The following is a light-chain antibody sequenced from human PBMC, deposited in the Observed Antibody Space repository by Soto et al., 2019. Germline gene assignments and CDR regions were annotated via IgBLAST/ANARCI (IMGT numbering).Light chain of an antibody. CDR2: GNS. V-gene: IGLV1-40*01. J-gene: IGLJ2*01. CDR3: QSYDSSLSALV. CDR1: SSNIGAGYD. Sequence: QSVLTQPPSVSGAPGQRVTISCTWSSSNIGAGYDVHWYQQLPGTAPKLLIYGNSNRPSGVPDRFSGSKSGTSASLAITGLQAEDEADYYCQSYDSSLSALVFGGGTKVTVL.